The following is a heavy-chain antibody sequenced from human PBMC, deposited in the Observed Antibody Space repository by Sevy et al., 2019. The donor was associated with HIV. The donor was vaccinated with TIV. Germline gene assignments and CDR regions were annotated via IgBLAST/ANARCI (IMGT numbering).Heavy chain of an antibody. V-gene: IGHV1-2*02. J-gene: IGHJ4*02. CDR3: ARGKSDIVVVPAAIWIHSVHAENFDY. CDR2: INPNSGGT. Sequence: ASVKVSCKASGYTFTGYYIHWVRQAPGQGLEWMGWINPNSGGTNYAQKFQGRVTMTRDTSISTAYMELSRLRSDDTAVYYCARGKSDIVVVPAAIWIHSVHAENFDYWGQGTLVTVSS. CDR1: GYTFTGYY. D-gene: IGHD2-2*02.